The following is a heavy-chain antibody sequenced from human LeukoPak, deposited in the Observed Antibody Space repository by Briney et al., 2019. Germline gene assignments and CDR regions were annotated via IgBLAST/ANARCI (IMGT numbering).Heavy chain of an antibody. D-gene: IGHD5-12*01. J-gene: IGHJ6*03. V-gene: IGHV1-2*02. CDR1: GYTFTGYY. CDR3: ARTGVRVATIHYYMDV. CDR2: INPNSGGT. Sequence: ASVKFSCKASGYTFTGYYMHWVRQAPGQGLEWMGWINPNSGGTNYAQKFQGRVTMTRDTSISTAYMELSRLRSDDTAVYYCARTGVRVATIHYYMDVWGKGTTVTVSS.